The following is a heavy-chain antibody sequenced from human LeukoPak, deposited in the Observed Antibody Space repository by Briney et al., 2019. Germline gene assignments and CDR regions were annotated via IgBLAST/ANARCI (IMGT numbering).Heavy chain of an antibody. D-gene: IGHD3-9*01. CDR1: GFSFNRFA. CDR3: TKDHISCVGAGCLLHED. CDR2: VSGSGGTT. V-gene: IGHV3-23*01. J-gene: IGHJ4*02. Sequence: GGSLRLSCVASGFSFNRFAMSWVRHAPGKGLEWVSRVSGSGGTTWHAESVKGRFTISKDNSKSTMFLQLNSLRAEDTAVYYCTKDHISCVGAGCLLHEDWGQGTLVTVSS.